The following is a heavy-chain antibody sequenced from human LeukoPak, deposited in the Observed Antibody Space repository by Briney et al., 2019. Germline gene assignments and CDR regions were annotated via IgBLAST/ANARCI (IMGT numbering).Heavy chain of an antibody. D-gene: IGHD3-9*01. V-gene: IGHV5-51*01. CDR1: GYSFSTYW. CDR3: ARLLGKILTVAPRYFDY. J-gene: IGHJ4*02. Sequence: GESLKISCKASGYSFSTYWIGWVRQMPGEGLECLGIIYPDDSDTRYSPSLQGRVTMSVDKSINTAYLQWSSLQASDTAIYYCARLLGKILTVAPRYFDYWGQGSQVTVSS. CDR2: IYPDDSDT.